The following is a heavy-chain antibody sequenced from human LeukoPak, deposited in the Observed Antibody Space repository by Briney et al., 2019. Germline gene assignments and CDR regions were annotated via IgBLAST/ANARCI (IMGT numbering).Heavy chain of an antibody. J-gene: IGHJ4*02. Sequence: ASVKVSCKASGYTFTSYDINWVRQATGQGLEWMGWMNPNSGNTGYAQKFQGRVTMTRNTSISTAYMELSSLRSEDTAVYYCARGGTIFGVVKSWGQGTLATVSS. D-gene: IGHD3-3*01. CDR2: MNPNSGNT. CDR1: GYTFTSYD. CDR3: ARGGTIFGVVKS. V-gene: IGHV1-8*01.